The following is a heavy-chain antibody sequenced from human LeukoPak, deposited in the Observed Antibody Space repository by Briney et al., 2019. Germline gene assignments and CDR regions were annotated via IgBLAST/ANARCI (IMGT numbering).Heavy chain of an antibody. D-gene: IGHD6-13*01. V-gene: IGHV4-59*01. CDR3: ARVAAHVDY. CDR2: IYYSGST. Sequence: SETLSLTCTFSGGSISSYYWSWIRQPPGKGLEWIGYIYYSGSTNYNPSLKSRVTMSVDTSKNQFSLKLSSVTAADTAVYYCARVAAHVDYWGQGTLVTVSS. CDR1: GGSISSYY. J-gene: IGHJ4*02.